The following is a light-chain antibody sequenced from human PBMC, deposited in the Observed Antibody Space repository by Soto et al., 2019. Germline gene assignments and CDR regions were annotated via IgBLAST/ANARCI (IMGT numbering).Light chain of an antibody. V-gene: IGKV1-9*01. J-gene: IGKJ1*01. CDR3: QQYGSSGT. Sequence: DTQVTQSPSFLSASVGDRVTITCRASQDTSRSLGWYQQKPGKAPKLLIYAASSFQSGVPSRFSGSGSGTDFTLTISRLEPEDFAVYYCQQYGSSGTFGQGTKVDIK. CDR2: AAS. CDR1: QDTSRS.